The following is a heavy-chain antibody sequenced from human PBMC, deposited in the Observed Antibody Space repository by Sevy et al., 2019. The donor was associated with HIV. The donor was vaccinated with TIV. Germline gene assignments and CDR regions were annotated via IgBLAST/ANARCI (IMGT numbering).Heavy chain of an antibody. D-gene: IGHD6-25*01. J-gene: IGHJ4*02. Sequence: GGSLRLSCAASGFTFSSYDMSWVRQAPGKGLEWVSAISGSGGRTSYADSVKGRFTISRDNSKNTLYLQMNGLRAEDRAVYYCAKRTAAGGPSFDYWGQGTLVTVSS. V-gene: IGHV3-23*01. CDR3: AKRTAAGGPSFDY. CDR1: GFTFSSYD. CDR2: ISGSGGRT.